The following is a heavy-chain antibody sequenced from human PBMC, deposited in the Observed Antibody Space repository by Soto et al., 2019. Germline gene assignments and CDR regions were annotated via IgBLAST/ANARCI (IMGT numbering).Heavy chain of an antibody. D-gene: IGHD3-22*01. J-gene: IGHJ4*02. V-gene: IGHV4-4*07. Sequence: KTSETLSLTCAVSDGSISSYYWSWIRQPAGKGLEWIGHIYSSGSTNYNPSLKSRVTMSVDTSKNQFSLKLSSVTAADTAVYYCARGYYDSSGYLFDYWGQGTLVTVSS. CDR3: ARGYYDSSGYLFDY. CDR1: DGSISSYY. CDR2: IYSSGST.